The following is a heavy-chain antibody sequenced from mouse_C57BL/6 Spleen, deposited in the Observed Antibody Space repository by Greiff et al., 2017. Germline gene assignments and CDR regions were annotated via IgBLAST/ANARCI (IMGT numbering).Heavy chain of an antibody. V-gene: IGHV7-3*01. D-gene: IGHD2-1*01. CDR3: ARLYGNYDWYFDV. J-gene: IGHJ1*03. CDR1: GFTFTDYY. CDR2: IRNKANGYTK. Sequence: EVKLVESGGGLVQPGGSLSLSCAASGFTFTDYYMSWVRQPPGKALEWLGFIRNKANGYTKEYSASVKGRFTISRDNSQRILYLQMDALRAEDGATYYCARLYGNYDWYFDVWGTGTTVTVSS.